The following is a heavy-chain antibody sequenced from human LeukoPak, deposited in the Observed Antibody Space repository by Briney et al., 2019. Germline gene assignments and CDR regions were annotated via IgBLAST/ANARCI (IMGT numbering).Heavy chain of an antibody. CDR1: GFTFDDYA. CDR2: ISWNSGSI. CDR3: AKDFSSGYYYFDF. D-gene: IGHD3-22*01. J-gene: IGHJ4*02. Sequence: GGSLRLSCAASGFTFDDYAMHWVRQAPGKGLEWVSGISWNSGSIGYADSVKGRFTISRDNAKNSLYLQMNSLKPEDTALYYCAKDFSSGYYYFDFWGQGTLVTVSS. V-gene: IGHV3-9*01.